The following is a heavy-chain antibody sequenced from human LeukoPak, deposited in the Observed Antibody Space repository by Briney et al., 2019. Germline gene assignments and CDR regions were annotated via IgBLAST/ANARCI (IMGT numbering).Heavy chain of an antibody. V-gene: IGHV3-23*01. CDR3: ARGGPPPPSDVYYQDDSGVSFDF. J-gene: IGHJ4*02. Sequence: GGSLRLSCAASGFTFSSYGMSWVRQAPGKGLEWVSAISDSGGSTYYADSVKGRFTISRDNSKNTLYLQMNSLRAEDTAVYYCARGGPPPPSDVYYQDDSGVSFDFWGQGTLVTVSS. CDR1: GFTFSSYG. CDR2: ISDSGGST. D-gene: IGHD3-22*01.